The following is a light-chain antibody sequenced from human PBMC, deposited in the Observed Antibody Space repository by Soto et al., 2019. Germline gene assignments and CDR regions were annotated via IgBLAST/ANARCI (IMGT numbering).Light chain of an antibody. CDR3: LQHYHYPWT. Sequence: IRMTHSPSSLSATIRDRVTITCRASQGIANYLAWYQQKPGKGPKLLIYAAATLQSGVPSRFSGSGSGTDFTLTISSLQPEDSATYYCLQHYHYPWTFGQGIKVDIK. CDR2: AAA. CDR1: QGIANY. J-gene: IGKJ1*01. V-gene: IGKV1-27*01.